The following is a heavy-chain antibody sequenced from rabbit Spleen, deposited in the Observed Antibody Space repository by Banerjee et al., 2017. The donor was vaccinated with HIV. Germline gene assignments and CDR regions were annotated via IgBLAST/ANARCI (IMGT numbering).Heavy chain of an antibody. CDR1: GFSFNSYS. D-gene: IGHD1-1*01. V-gene: IGHV1S40*01. Sequence: QSLEESGGGLVQPEGSLTLTCKASGFSFNSYSMSWVRQAPGKGLEWIACIYAGTNGNTYYASWARGRFTISKTSSTTVTLQMTSLTGADTANYFCVRSASGNWDLWGPGTLVTVS. J-gene: IGHJ6*01. CDR3: VRSASGNWDL. CDR2: IYAGTNGNT.